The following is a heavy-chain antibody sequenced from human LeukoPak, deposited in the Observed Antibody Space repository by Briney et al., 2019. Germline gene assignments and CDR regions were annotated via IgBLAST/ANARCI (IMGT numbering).Heavy chain of an antibody. V-gene: IGHV5-51*01. CDR2: VHPGDSNI. CDR3: ARALYGYGMDV. CDR1: GYSFTSYW. D-gene: IGHD2-15*01. Sequence: GESLKISCKGSGYSFTSYWIGWVRQMPGKGLEWIGIVHPGDSNIKYSPSFQGQVTISDDKSISTAYLQWSSLKASDTAMYYCARALYGYGMDVWGQGTTVTVSS. J-gene: IGHJ6*02.